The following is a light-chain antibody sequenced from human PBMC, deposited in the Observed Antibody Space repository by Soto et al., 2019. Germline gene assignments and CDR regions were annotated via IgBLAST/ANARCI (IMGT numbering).Light chain of an antibody. CDR3: SLYTSSITLV. V-gene: IGLV2-14*03. CDR2: EVS. J-gene: IGLJ1*01. Sequence: QSVLTQPASVSGSPGQSFTISCTGTSNDVGHYNFVSWYQQLPGKAPKLIIYEVSNRPSGISHRFSGSKSGNTATLTISGLQVADESFYYCSLYTSSITLVFGTGTKVTVL. CDR1: SNDVGHYNF.